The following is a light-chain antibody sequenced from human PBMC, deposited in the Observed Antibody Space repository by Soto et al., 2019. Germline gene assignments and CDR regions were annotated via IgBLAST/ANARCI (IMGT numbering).Light chain of an antibody. CDR2: HAS. CDR3: QQYKAYSPWT. Sequence: DIQMTQSPSPLSAYVGDRVTITCRASRSIMSWLPWYQQKQGKSPKLLIYHASDLDVGVPSRFSGSGSGTGLTLTSSSLQPYYVATYDCQQYKAYSPWTFGQGNKWEIK. CDR1: RSIMSW. V-gene: IGKV1-5*03. J-gene: IGKJ1*01.